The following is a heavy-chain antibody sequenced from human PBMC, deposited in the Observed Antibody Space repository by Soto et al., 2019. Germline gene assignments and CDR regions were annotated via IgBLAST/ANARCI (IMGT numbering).Heavy chain of an antibody. J-gene: IGHJ4*02. Sequence: RRLSCAASGFAFSSYWMSWVRQAPGKGLEWVANIKKDGSEEYYVDSVKGRFTISRDSAKNSLYLKMNSLRAEDTAVYYCATSSDTGYIFDFWGQGTLVTVSS. CDR2: IKKDGSEE. D-gene: IGHD6-6*01. CDR3: ATSSDTGYIFDF. V-gene: IGHV3-7*01. CDR1: GFAFSSYW.